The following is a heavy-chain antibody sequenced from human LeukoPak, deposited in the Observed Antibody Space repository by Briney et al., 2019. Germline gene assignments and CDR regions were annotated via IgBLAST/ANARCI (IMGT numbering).Heavy chain of an antibody. Sequence: GASVKVSCKASGGTFSSYTISWVRQAPGQGLEWMGRIIPILGIANYAQKFQGRVTITADKSTSTAYMELSSLRSEDTAVYYCARVIPAAIPSGTIYYFDYWGQGTLVTVSS. CDR3: ARVIPAAIPSGTIYYFDY. D-gene: IGHD2-2*01. J-gene: IGHJ4*02. V-gene: IGHV1-69*02. CDR2: IIPILGIA. CDR1: GGTFSSYT.